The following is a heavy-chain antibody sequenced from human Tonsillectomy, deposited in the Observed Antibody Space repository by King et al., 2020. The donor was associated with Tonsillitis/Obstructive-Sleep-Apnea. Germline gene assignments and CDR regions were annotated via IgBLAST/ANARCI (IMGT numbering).Heavy chain of an antibody. J-gene: IGHJ6*03. Sequence: QLVQSGAEVKKPGASVKVSCKASGYTFNSYGISWVRQAPGQGLEWMGWISAYNGNTNHAQRLQGRVTMTTDTSTSTAYMELRSLRSDDTAEYYCARDSKAAAGTRIGDFYYYYMDVWGKGTTVTVSS. CDR3: ARDSKAAAGTRIGDFYYYYMDV. CDR2: ISAYNGNT. CDR1: GYTFNSYG. V-gene: IGHV1-18*01. D-gene: IGHD6-13*01.